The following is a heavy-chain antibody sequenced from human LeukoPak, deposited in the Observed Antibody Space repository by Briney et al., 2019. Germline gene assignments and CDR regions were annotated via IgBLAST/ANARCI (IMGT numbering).Heavy chain of an antibody. CDR1: GYTLTELL. Sequence: ASVKVSSMHPGYTLTELLMHWVRPAPGKRGERMGGFDLEDGETIYAQKFQGRVTMTEDTSTDTAYMELSSLRSEDTAVYYCATTAAGSGWGQGTLVTVSS. CDR2: FDLEDGET. CDR3: ATTAAGSG. V-gene: IGHV1-24*01. J-gene: IGHJ4*02. D-gene: IGHD6-13*01.